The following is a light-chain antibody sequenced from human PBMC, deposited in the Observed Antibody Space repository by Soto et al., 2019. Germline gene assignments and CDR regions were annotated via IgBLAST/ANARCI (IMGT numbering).Light chain of an antibody. CDR3: CSYAGSYPYV. CDR1: SSDVGGYQY. V-gene: IGLV2-11*01. J-gene: IGLJ1*01. Sequence: QSALTQPRSVSGSPGQSVTISCTGTSSDVGGYQYVSWYQEHPGKAPKLMIYDVSKQPSGVPDRFSGSKSGNTASLTISGLQAEDEADYYCCSYAGSYPYVFGTGTKLTVL. CDR2: DVS.